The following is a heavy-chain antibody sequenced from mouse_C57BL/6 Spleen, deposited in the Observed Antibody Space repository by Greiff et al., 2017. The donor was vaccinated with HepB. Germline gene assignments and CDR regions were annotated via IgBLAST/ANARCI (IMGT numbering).Heavy chain of an antibody. CDR2: IHPSDSDT. D-gene: IGHD2-4*01. CDR3: AIASSVIYYDYDFDY. CDR1: GYTFTSYW. V-gene: IGHV1-74*01. Sequence: QVQLQQPGAELVKPGASVKVSCKASGYTFTSYWMHWVKQRPGQGLEWIGRIHPSDSDTNYNQKFKGKATLTVDKSSSTTYMQLSSLTSEDSAFYYYAIASSVIYYDYDFDYWGQGTPLTVSS. J-gene: IGHJ2*01.